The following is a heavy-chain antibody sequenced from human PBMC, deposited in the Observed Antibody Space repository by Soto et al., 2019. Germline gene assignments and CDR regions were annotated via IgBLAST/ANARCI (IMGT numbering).Heavy chain of an antibody. V-gene: IGHV2-26*03. CDR1: GFSLSNGRMG. CDR3: ARMNADSGSHYYAMDV. CDR2: FFSDAER. D-gene: IGHD4-17*01. J-gene: IGHJ6*02. Sequence: QVTLKESGPVLVKPTETLTLTCTISGFSLSNGRMGVSWIHQPPGRALEWLAHFFSDAERSYSTSMQSRLTMSQDTSGTQVVLTMTNIDPQDPGTYFCARMNADSGSHYYAMDVWGPWTPVTVSS.